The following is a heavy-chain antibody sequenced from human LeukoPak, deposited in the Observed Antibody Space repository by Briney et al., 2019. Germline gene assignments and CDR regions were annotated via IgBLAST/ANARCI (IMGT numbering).Heavy chain of an antibody. V-gene: IGHV3-21*01. J-gene: IGHJ3*02. Sequence: PGGSLRLSCAASGFTFSSYSMNWVRQAPGKGLEWVSSISSSSSYIYYADSVKGRFTISRDNAKNSLYLQMNSLRAEDTAVYYCAREAERTWLYPNDAFDIWGQGTMVTVSS. CDR3: AREAERTWLYPNDAFDI. D-gene: IGHD3-9*01. CDR1: GFTFSSYS. CDR2: ISSSSSYI.